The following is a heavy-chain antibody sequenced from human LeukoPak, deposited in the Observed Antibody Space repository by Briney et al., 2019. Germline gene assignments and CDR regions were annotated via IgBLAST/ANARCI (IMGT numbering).Heavy chain of an antibody. CDR1: DASIRRYL. D-gene: IGHD6-25*01. J-gene: IGHJ4*02. V-gene: IGHV4-59*08. Sequence: SDTLSLTCSVFDASIRRYLWSWIRPAPGDGLELSGYIYYSGTTNYNPSLKSRVTISVDTSKDQFSLNLSSVTAADTAVYYCARHGFYISASYFDYWGQGMLVTVSS. CDR3: ARHGFYISASYFDY. CDR2: IYYSGTT.